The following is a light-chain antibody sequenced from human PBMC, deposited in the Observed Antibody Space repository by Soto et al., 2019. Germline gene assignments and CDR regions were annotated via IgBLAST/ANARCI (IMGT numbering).Light chain of an antibody. CDR1: QATNND. Sequence: IQLTQSPSSLSASVGDSVTITFRASQATNNDMAWYQQKQGRPPDLLIYGRVTLEGGAPPRFRASGSGTDFTLPISGLQPEDFETYYCQGLNSYPITFGQGTRLEIK. V-gene: IGKV1-9*01. CDR3: QGLNSYPIT. CDR2: GRV. J-gene: IGKJ5*01.